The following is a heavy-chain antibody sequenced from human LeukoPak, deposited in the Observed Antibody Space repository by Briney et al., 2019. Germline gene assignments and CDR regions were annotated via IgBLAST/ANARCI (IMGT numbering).Heavy chain of an antibody. CDR1: GYTFTSYY. CDR2: INLSVGST. V-gene: IGHV1-46*01. CDR3: ARSNWNYYDSFDF. Sequence: ASVKVSCKASGYTFTSYYMQWVRQAPGQGLEWMGIINLSVGSTTYAQKFEGRITVTRDMSTSTVYMELSSLRSEDTAVYYCARSNWNYYDSFDFWGQGTLVTVSS. D-gene: IGHD3-22*01. J-gene: IGHJ4*02.